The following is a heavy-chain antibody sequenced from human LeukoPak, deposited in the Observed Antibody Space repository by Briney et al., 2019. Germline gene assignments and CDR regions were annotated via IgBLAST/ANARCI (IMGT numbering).Heavy chain of an antibody. J-gene: IGHJ4*02. CDR2: IDSSGGYM. Sequence: AGGSLRLSCEASGFTFNTYSMNWARQAPGKGLEWVSSIDSSGGYMFYADSVKGRFIISRDNAKNSLYLQMNSLRAEDTAVYYCLRGDRRDYWGQGTLVTVSS. CDR3: LRGDRRDY. CDR1: GFTFNTYS. V-gene: IGHV3-21*06.